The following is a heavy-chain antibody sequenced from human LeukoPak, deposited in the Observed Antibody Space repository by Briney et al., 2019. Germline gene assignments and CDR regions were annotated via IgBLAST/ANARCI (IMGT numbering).Heavy chain of an antibody. CDR3: ARGSYYAPYYFDY. V-gene: IGHV3-21*01. J-gene: IGHJ4*02. Sequence: GGSLRLSCAASGVTFSSYSMNWVRQAPGKGLEWVSSISSSSSHIYYADSVKGRFTISRDSAKNSLYLQMNSLRDEDTAVYYCARGSYYAPYYFDYWGQGTLVTVSS. CDR2: ISSSSSHI. D-gene: IGHD1-26*01. CDR1: GVTFSSYS.